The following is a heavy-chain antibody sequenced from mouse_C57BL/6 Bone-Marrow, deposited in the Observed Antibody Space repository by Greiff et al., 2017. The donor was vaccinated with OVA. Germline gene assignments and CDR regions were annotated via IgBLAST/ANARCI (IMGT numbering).Heavy chain of an antibody. Sequence: EVKLVESGGDLVKPGGSLKLSCAASGFTFSSYGMSWVRQTPDKRLEWVATISSGGSYTYYPDSVKGRFTISRDNAKNTLYLQMRSLKSEDTAMYYCARHPSYYGSRLYYFDYWGQGTTLTVSS. D-gene: IGHD1-1*01. CDR3: ARHPSYYGSRLYYFDY. CDR1: GFTFSSYG. J-gene: IGHJ2*01. CDR2: ISSGGSYT. V-gene: IGHV5-6*01.